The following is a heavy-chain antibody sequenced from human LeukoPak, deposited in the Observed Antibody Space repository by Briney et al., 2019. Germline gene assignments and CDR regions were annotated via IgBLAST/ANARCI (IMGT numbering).Heavy chain of an antibody. J-gene: IGHJ6*04. CDR2: IYTSGST. CDR1: GGSISSGSYY. CDR3: ARDGPPDILTGTYYGMDV. Sequence: SQTLSLTCTVSGGSISSGSYYWSWIRQPAGKGLEWIGRIYTSGSTNYNPSLKSRVAISVDTSKNQFSLKLSSVTAADTAVYYCARDGPPDILTGTYYGMDVWGKGTTVTVSS. D-gene: IGHD3-9*01. V-gene: IGHV4-61*02.